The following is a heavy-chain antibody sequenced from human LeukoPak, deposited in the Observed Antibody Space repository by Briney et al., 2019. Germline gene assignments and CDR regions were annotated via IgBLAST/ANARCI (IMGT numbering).Heavy chain of an antibody. CDR3: AKDYCSSTSCRFDY. CDR1: GFTFSSYG. J-gene: IGHJ4*02. V-gene: IGHV3-33*03. CDR2: IWYDGSNK. D-gene: IGHD2-2*01. Sequence: GGSLELSCAASGFTFSSYGMHWVRQAPGKGLEGVAVIWYDGSNKYYADSVKGRFTISRDKSKNTLYLQMNSLRAEDTAVYYCAKDYCSSTSCRFDYWGQGTLVTVSS.